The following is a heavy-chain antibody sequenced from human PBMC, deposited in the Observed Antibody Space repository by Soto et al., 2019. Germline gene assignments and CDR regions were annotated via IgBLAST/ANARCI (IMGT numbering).Heavy chain of an antibody. V-gene: IGHV6-1*01. Sequence: PSPTLSLTCAISGDSVSSNSAAWNWIWQSPSRGLEWLGRTYYRSKWYNDYAVSVKSRITINPDTSKNQFSLQLNSVTPEDTAVYYCARGESISVAWFDYWGQGTLVTVSS. J-gene: IGHJ4*02. CDR1: GDSVSSNSAA. D-gene: IGHD6-19*01. CDR3: ARGESISVAWFDY. CDR2: TYYRSKWYN.